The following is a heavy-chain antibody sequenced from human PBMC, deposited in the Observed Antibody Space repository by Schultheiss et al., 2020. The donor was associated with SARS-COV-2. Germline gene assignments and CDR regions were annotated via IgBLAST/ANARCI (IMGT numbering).Heavy chain of an antibody. CDR1: GGSISSYY. CDR2: IYYSGST. CDR3: ARDVRDFWSNWFDP. V-gene: IGHV4-59*01. J-gene: IGHJ5*02. Sequence: SETLSLTCTVSGGSISSYYWSWIRQPPGKGLEWIGYIYYSGSTNYNPSLKSRVTISVDTSKNQFSLELSSVTAADTAVYYCARDVRDFWSNWFDPWGQGTLVTVSS. D-gene: IGHD3-3*01.